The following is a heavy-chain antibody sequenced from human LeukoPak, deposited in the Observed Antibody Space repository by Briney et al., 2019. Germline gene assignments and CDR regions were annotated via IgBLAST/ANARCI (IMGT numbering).Heavy chain of an antibody. D-gene: IGHD3-3*01. V-gene: IGHV3-21*01. CDR3: ARGSRFGVVGRDAFDI. CDR2: ISISSNYI. CDR1: GFTFSRYS. Sequence: GGSLRLSCAASGFTFSRYSMNWVRQAPGKGLEWVSSISISSNYIYYADSVKGRFTISRDNAKNSLYLQVNSLRGEDTAVYYCARGSRFGVVGRDAFDIWGQGTVVTVPS. J-gene: IGHJ3*02.